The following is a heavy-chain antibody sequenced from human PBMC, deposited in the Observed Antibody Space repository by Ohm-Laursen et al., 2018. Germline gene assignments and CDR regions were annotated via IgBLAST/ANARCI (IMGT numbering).Heavy chain of an antibody. CDR2: LYNGGFT. J-gene: IGHJ3*01. D-gene: IGHD3-9*01. CDR1: EVTDSPNY. V-gene: IGHV3-53*01. Sequence: SLRLSCSASEVTDSPNYMSWVRQAPGKGLECVAILYNGGFTYSANSVKGRFTISRDNSKNTLYLQMNSLRVEDTAVYYCVKAFVYYDILTGPSEGYDVWGQGTMVTVSS. CDR3: VKAFVYYDILTGPSEGYDV.